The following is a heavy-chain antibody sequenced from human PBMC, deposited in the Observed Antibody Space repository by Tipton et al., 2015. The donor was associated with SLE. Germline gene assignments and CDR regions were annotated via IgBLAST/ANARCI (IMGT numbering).Heavy chain of an antibody. CDR1: GGSINSGDYS. CDR2: IFHSGNA. Sequence: LRLSCAVSGGSINSGDYSWSWIRQPPGKGLEWFGYIFHSGNAYYNPSLKSRVTISVDMSRNQFSLRLSSATAADTAVYYCARDRLGGPFDYWGQGSLVSDAS. V-gene: IGHV4-30-2*01. CDR3: ARDRLGGPFDY. D-gene: IGHD1-26*01. J-gene: IGHJ4*02.